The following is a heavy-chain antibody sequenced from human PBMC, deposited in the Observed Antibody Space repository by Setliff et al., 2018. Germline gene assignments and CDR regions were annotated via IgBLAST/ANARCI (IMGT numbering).Heavy chain of an antibody. CDR1: GYSISSGHF. CDR3: ARDPGHRSGTWSLDY. Sequence: ASETLSLTCGVSGYSISSGHFWGWIRQPPGKGLEWLGNIFHSGSTYYNPTLNSRVTISLDTSKNQFSLKLNSVTAADTAVYSCARDPGHRSGTWSLDYWGQGTLVTSPQ. J-gene: IGHJ4*02. CDR2: IFHSGST. V-gene: IGHV4-38-2*02.